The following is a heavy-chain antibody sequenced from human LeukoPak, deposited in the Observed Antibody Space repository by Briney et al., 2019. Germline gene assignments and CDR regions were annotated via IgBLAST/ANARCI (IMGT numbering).Heavy chain of an antibody. V-gene: IGHV3-20*04. J-gene: IGHJ4*02. CDR1: GFTFDDYG. CDR3: ARHGHYSVYDY. Sequence: SGGSLRLSCAASGFTFDDYGMSWVRQAPGKGLEWVSGINWNGGSTGYADSVRGRFTISRDNAKNSLYLQMNSLRAEDTALYYCARHGHYSVYDYWGQGTLVTVSS. CDR2: INWNGGST. D-gene: IGHD5/OR15-5a*01.